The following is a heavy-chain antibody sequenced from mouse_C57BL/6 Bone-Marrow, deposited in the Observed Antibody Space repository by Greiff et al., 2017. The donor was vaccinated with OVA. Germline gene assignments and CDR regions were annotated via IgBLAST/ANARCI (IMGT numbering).Heavy chain of an antibody. CDR3: AASLGGFAY. Sequence: VQLQQSGPELVKPGASVKISCKASGYAFSSSWMNWVKQRPGKGLEWIGRIYPGDGDTNYNGKFKGKATLTADKSSSTAYMQLSSLTSEDSAVYFCAASLGGFAYWGQGTLVTVSA. CDR1: GYAFSSSW. V-gene: IGHV1-82*01. D-gene: IGHD3-3*01. CDR2: IYPGDGDT. J-gene: IGHJ3*01.